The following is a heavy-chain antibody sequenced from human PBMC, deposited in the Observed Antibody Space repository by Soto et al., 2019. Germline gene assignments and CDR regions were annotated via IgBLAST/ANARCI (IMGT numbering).Heavy chain of an antibody. V-gene: IGHV3-30*18. J-gene: IGHJ4*02. D-gene: IGHD5-18*01. Sequence: QVQLVESGGGVVQPGRSLRLSCAASGFTFSSYGMHWVRQAPGKGLEWVAVISYDGSNKYYADSVKGRFTISRDNSKNTLYLQMNSLRAEDTAVYYCAKDHVDTAMRYDYWGQGTLVTVSS. CDR3: AKDHVDTAMRYDY. CDR1: GFTFSSYG. CDR2: ISYDGSNK.